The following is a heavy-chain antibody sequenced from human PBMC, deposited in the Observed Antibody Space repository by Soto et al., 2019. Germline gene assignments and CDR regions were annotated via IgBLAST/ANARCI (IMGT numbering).Heavy chain of an antibody. V-gene: IGHV1-3*01. CDR2: INAGNGNT. Sequence: SXKVSFKASGYTXSSYAMHLVRQAPGQRLEWMGWINAGNGNTKYSQKLQGRVTITRDTSASKAYMELSSLRSEDTAVYYCARDLGSYWGQGTLGTVS. J-gene: IGHJ4*02. CDR1: GYTXSSYA. CDR3: ARDLGSY.